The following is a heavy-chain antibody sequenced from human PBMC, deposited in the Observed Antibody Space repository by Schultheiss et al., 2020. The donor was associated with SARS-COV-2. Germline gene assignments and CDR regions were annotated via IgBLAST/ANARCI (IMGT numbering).Heavy chain of an antibody. D-gene: IGHD6-13*01. CDR1: GYSFSNYW. Sequence: GESLKISCKGSGYSFSNYWIGWVRQMPGKGLEWMGRIDPSDSYTNYSPSFQGHVTISADKSISTAYLQWSSLKASDTAMYYCASGYSSNFDFWGQGTLVTVSS. CDR2: IDPSDSYT. CDR3: ASGYSSNFDF. V-gene: IGHV5-10-1*01. J-gene: IGHJ4*02.